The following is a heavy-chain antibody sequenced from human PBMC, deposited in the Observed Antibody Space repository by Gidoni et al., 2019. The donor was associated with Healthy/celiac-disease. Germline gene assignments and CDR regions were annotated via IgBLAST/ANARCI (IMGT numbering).Heavy chain of an antibody. CDR1: GGSFSGYY. Sequence: QVQLQQWGAGLLKPSETLSLTCAVYGGSFSGYYWSWIRQPPGKGLEWTGEINHSGSTNYNPSLKSRVTISVDTSKNQFSLKLSSVTAADTAVYYCARGGGGIRNGRVDYWGQGTLVTVSS. J-gene: IGHJ4*02. CDR2: INHSGST. V-gene: IGHV4-34*01. D-gene: IGHD3-16*01. CDR3: ARGGGGIRNGRVDY.